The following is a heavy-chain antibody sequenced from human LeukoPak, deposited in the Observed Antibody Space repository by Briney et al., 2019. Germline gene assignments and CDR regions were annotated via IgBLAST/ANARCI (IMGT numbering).Heavy chain of an antibody. J-gene: IGHJ5*02. D-gene: IGHD1-14*01. CDR3: AGLIRPGWFDP. CDR1: GASLSSHF. V-gene: IGHV4-59*08. Sequence: SESLSLTWTVSGASLSSHFWSWIRQPPGKVLEWIGYIFYSGTTKYNPSLRSRVTISVDTSNNQFSLKLSSVTAADTAVYYCAGLIRPGWFDPWGQGTLVTVSS. CDR2: IFYSGTT.